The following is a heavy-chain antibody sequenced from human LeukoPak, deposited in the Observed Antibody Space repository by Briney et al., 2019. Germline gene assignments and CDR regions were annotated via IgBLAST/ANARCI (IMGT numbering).Heavy chain of an antibody. CDR2: INPNSGGT. D-gene: IGHD1-26*01. V-gene: IGHV1-2*02. Sequence: ASVKVSCKASGYTFTGYYMHWVRQAPGQGLEWMGWINPNSGGTNYAQKFQGRVTMTRDTSISTAYMELSRLRSDDTAVYYCARAGSDSGSYLGYSQDWGQGTLVTVSS. CDR3: ARAGSDSGSYLGYSQD. J-gene: IGHJ4*02. CDR1: GYTFTGYY.